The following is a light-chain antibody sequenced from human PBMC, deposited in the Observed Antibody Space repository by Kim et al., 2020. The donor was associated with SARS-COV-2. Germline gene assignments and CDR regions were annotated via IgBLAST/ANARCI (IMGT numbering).Light chain of an antibody. CDR3: QVWDSSSDHPNYV. CDR2: DDS. CDR1: NIGSKS. Sequence: GKTARITCGGNNIGSKSVHWYQQRPGQAPVLVVYDDSDRPSGIPERFSGSNSGNTATLTISRVEAGDEADYYCQVWDSSSDHPNYVFGTGTKVTVL. J-gene: IGLJ1*01. V-gene: IGLV3-21*03.